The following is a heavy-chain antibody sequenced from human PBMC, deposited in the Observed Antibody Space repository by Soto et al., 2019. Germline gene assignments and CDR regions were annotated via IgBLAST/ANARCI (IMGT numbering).Heavy chain of an antibody. J-gene: IGHJ5*02. CDR1: GYTFTSYA. D-gene: IGHD2-15*01. CDR3: ARAGTYCSGGSCYPVPNRFDP. CDR2: INAGNGNT. V-gene: IGHV1-3*01. Sequence: ASVKVSCKASGYTFTSYAMHWVRQAPGQRLEWMGWINAGNGNTKYSQKFQGRVTITRDTSASTAYMELSSLRSEDTAVYYCARAGTYCSGGSCYPVPNRFDPWGQGTLVTVSS.